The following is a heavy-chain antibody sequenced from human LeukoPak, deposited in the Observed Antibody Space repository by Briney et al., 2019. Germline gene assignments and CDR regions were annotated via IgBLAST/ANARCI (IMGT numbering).Heavy chain of an antibody. CDR2: ISYDGSNK. D-gene: IGHD5-12*01. V-gene: IGHV3-30-3*01. CDR3: ARDRGYSGYDGLDY. J-gene: IGHJ4*02. CDR1: GFTFSNYA. Sequence: PGGSLRLSCAASGFTFSNYAMHWVRQAPGKGLEWVAFISYDGSNKYDADSVKGRFTISRDNSKNTLYLQMNSLRAEDTAVYYCARDRGYSGYDGLDYWGQGTLVTVSS.